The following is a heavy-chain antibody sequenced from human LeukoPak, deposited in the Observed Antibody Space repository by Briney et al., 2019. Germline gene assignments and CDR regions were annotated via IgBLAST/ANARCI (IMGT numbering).Heavy chain of an antibody. Sequence: SVKVSFKASGGTFSSYAISWVRQAPGQGLEWMGGIIPIFGTANYAQKFQGRVTITTDESTSTAYMELSSLRSDDTAVYYCAGVVVPAAMRYYYYYMDVWGKGTTVTVSS. V-gene: IGHV1-69*05. J-gene: IGHJ6*03. CDR1: GGTFSSYA. CDR2: IIPIFGTA. D-gene: IGHD2-2*01. CDR3: AGVVVPAAMRYYYYYMDV.